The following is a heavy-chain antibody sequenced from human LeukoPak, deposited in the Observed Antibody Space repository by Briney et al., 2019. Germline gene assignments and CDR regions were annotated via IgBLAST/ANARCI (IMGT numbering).Heavy chain of an antibody. CDR3: AKDGGYSYGLDY. V-gene: IGHV3-30*02. CDR1: EFTFSSYG. D-gene: IGHD5-18*01. CDR2: IRYDGSNK. Sequence: GGSLRLSCAASEFTFSSYGMHWVRQAPGKGLEWVAFIRYDGSNKYYADSVKGRFTISRDNSKNTLYLQMNSLRAEDTAVYYCAKDGGYSYGLDYWGQGTLVTVSS. J-gene: IGHJ4*02.